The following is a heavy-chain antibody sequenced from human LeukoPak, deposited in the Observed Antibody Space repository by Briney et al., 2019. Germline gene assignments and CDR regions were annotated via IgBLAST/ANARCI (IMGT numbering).Heavy chain of an antibody. V-gene: IGHV3-33*01. Sequence: GRSLRLSCAASGFTFSSYGMHWVRQAPGKGLEWVAVIWYDGSNKYYADSVKGRFTISRDNSKNTLYLQMNSLRAEDTAVYYCARDPGYSYGYPDYWGQGTLVTVSS. D-gene: IGHD5-18*01. J-gene: IGHJ4*02. CDR1: GFTFSSYG. CDR3: ARDPGYSYGYPDY. CDR2: IWYDGSNK.